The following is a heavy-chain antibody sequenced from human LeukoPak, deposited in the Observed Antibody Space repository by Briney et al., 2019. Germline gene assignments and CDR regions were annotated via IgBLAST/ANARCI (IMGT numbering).Heavy chain of an antibody. CDR1: GGSFSGYY. CDR3: ARYRGSGSIYYYYMDV. Sequence: SETLSLTCAVYGGSFSGYYWSWIRQPPGKGLEWIGEINHSGSTNYNPSLKSRVTISVDTSKNQFSLKLSSVTTADTAVYYCARYRGSGSIYYYYMDVWGKGTTVTVSS. J-gene: IGHJ6*03. D-gene: IGHD3-10*01. V-gene: IGHV4-34*01. CDR2: INHSGST.